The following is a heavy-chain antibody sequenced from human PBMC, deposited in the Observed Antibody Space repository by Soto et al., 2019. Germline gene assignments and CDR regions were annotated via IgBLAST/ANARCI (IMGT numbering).Heavy chain of an antibody. D-gene: IGHD6-13*01. V-gene: IGHV4-30-4*01. CDR3: AIGRGRSWYFDY. CDR1: GGSISTGDYF. CDR2: IYYTGST. J-gene: IGHJ4*02. Sequence: TLSLTCTVSGGSISTGDYFWSWIRQPPGKGLEWIGYIYYTGSTFYNPSLRSRVTISGDTSKNEFSLKLSSVTAADTAVYSCAIGRGRSWYFDYWGQGTLVTVFS.